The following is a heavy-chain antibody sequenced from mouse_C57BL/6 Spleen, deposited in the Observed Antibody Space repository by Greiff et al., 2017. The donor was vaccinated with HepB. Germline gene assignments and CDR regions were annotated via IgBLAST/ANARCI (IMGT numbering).Heavy chain of an antibody. D-gene: IGHD2-1*01. CDR2: INPNNGGT. J-gene: IGHJ3*01. CDR3: AREGGNYSFAY. Sequence: EVQLQQSGPELVKPGASVKISCKASGYTFTDYYMNWVKQSHGKSLEWIGDINPNNGGTSYNQKFKGKATLTVDKSSSTAYMELRSLTSEDSAVYYCAREGGNYSFAYWGQGTLVTVSA. CDR1: GYTFTDYY. V-gene: IGHV1-26*01.